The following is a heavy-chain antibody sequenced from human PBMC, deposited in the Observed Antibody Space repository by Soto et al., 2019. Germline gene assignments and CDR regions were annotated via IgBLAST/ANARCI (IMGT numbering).Heavy chain of an antibody. V-gene: IGHV3-30-3*01. Sequence: GGSLRLSCAASGFTFSSYAMHWVRQAPGKGLEWVAVISYDGSNKYYADSVKGRFTISRDNSKNTLYLQMNSLRAEDTAVYYCARDFVVATLVSYYYYGMDVWGQGTTVTVSS. CDR1: GFTFSSYA. CDR2: ISYDGSNK. J-gene: IGHJ6*02. D-gene: IGHD5-12*01. CDR3: ARDFVVATLVSYYYYGMDV.